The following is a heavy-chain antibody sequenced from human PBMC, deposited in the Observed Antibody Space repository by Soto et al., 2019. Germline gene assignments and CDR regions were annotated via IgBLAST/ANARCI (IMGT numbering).Heavy chain of an antibody. J-gene: IGHJ4*02. CDR1: GFTFSSYG. V-gene: IGHV3-30*18. Sequence: ESGGGVVQPGRSLRLSCAASGFTFSSYGMHWVRQAPGKGLEWVAVISYDGSNKYYADSVKGRFTISRDNSKNTLYLQMNSLRAEHTAVYYCAKDCSGDLNCPLDYWGQGTLVTVSS. CDR3: AKDCSGDLNCPLDY. CDR2: ISYDGSNK. D-gene: IGHD2-15*01.